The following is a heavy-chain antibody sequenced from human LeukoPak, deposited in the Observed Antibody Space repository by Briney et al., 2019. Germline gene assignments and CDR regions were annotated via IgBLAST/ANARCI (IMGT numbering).Heavy chain of an antibody. CDR1: GFTFSSYG. CDR2: IRYDGSNK. D-gene: IGHD3-3*01. J-gene: IGHJ4*02. Sequence: GGSLRLSCAASGFTFSSYGMHWVRQAPGKGLEWVAFIRYDGSNKYYADSVKGRFTISRENSKNTLYLQMNSLRAEDTAVYYCAKNSYDFWSGSDYWGQGTLVTVSS. V-gene: IGHV3-30*02. CDR3: AKNSYDFWSGSDY.